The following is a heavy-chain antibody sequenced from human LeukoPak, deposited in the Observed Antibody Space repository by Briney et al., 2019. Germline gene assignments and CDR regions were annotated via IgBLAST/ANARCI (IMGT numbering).Heavy chain of an antibody. Sequence: SETLSLTCAVYGGSFSGYYWSWIRQPPGKGLEWIGEINHSGSTNYNPSLKSRVTISVDTSKNQFSLKLSPVTAADTAVYYCARLYGDYVGSDVGWGQGTLVTVSS. CDR1: GGSFSGYY. D-gene: IGHD4-17*01. V-gene: IGHV4-34*01. CDR3: ARLYGDYVGSDVG. J-gene: IGHJ4*02. CDR2: INHSGST.